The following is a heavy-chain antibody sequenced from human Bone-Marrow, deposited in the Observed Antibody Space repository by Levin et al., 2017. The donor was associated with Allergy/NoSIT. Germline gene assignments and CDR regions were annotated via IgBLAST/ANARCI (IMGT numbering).Heavy chain of an antibody. CDR3: ATGGRDSWYRAFNI. CDR1: GTSFTDYY. Sequence: ASVKVSCKASGTSFTDYYIHWVRQAPGQGLEWMGWINPNSGDTNYAEKFQGRVSMSRDKFSGSVYMGLSSLRPDDTALYYCATGGRDSWYRAFNIWGHGTMVTVSS. V-gene: IGHV1-2*02. D-gene: IGHD6-13*01. J-gene: IGHJ3*02. CDR2: INPNSGDT.